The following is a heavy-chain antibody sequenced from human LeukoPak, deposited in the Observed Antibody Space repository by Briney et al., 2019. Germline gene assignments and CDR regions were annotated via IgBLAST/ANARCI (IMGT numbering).Heavy chain of an antibody. CDR1: GFTFSSYG. Sequence: PGGSLRLSCAASGFTFSSYGMHWVRQAPGKGLEWVAVISYDGSNKYYADSVKGRFTISRDNSKNTLYLQMNSLRAEDTAVYYCASIGVPWGQGTMVTVSS. V-gene: IGHV3-30*03. J-gene: IGHJ3*01. CDR2: ISYDGSNK. D-gene: IGHD3-10*01. CDR3: ASIGVP.